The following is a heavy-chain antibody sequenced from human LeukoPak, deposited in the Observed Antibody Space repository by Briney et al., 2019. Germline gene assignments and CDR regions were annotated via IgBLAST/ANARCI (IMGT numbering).Heavy chain of an antibody. D-gene: IGHD3-10*01. V-gene: IGHV4-4*07. CDR2: IYTSGST. CDR1: GGSISSYY. Sequence: PSETLSLTCTVSGGSISSYYWSWIRQPAGKGLEWIGRIYTSGSTNYNPSLKSRVTMSVDTSKNQFSLKLSSVTAADTAVYYCARASPVRGVISWFDPWGQGTLVTVSS. J-gene: IGHJ5*02. CDR3: ARASPVRGVISWFDP.